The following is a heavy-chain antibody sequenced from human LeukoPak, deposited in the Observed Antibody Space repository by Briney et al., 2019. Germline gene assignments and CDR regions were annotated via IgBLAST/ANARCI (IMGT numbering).Heavy chain of an antibody. CDR1: GDTFSSYA. V-gene: IGHV1-69*01. Sequence: SVKVSCKASGDTFSSYAISWLRQAPGQGLEWMGGIIPILGTTNYAQRFQGRVTITADESTSTLYMELRSLRSEDTAIYYCARDDYYDSSAYRENPFDVWGQGTMVTVSS. J-gene: IGHJ3*01. CDR3: ARDDYYDSSAYRENPFDV. D-gene: IGHD3-22*01. CDR2: IIPILGTT.